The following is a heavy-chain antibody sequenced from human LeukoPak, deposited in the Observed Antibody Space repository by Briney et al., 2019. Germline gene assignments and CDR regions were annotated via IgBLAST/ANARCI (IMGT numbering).Heavy chain of an antibody. V-gene: IGHV4-4*07. D-gene: IGHD6-6*01. Sequence: SETLSLTCTLSVGSISRYYWSWIRQPAGKGLEWIGRIYTSGSTNYNPSLKSRVTMSVDTSKNQFSLKLSSVTAADTAVYYCARDIGSSSRYYYGMDVWGQGTTVTVSS. CDR3: ARDIGSSSRYYYGMDV. CDR1: VGSISRYY. J-gene: IGHJ6*02. CDR2: IYTSGST.